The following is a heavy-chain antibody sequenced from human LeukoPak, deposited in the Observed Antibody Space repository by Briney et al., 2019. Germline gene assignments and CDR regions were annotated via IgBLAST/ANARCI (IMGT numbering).Heavy chain of an antibody. V-gene: IGHV1-69*04. CDR2: IIPILGIA. CDR3: ARAELAFSACVSFYHAFDI. CDR1: GGTFSSYA. D-gene: IGHD3-16*02. Sequence: SVKVSCKASGGTFSSYAISWVRQAPGQGLEWMGRIIPILGIANYAQKFQGRVTITADKSTSTAYMELSSLRSEDTAVYYCARAELAFSACVSFYHAFDIWGQGTMVTVSS. J-gene: IGHJ3*02.